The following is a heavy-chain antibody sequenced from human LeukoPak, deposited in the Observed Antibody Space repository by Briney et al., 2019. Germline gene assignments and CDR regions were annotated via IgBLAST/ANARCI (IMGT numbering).Heavy chain of an antibody. D-gene: IGHD1-26*01. CDR3: ARDQPRRGPGNHDY. CDR1: GYTFTTYG. V-gene: IGHV1-18*01. Sequence: ASVMVSCKASGYTFTTYGINWVRQAPGQGLEWMGWISGYDGKTNYAQKLRDRVTMLRDTATSTVYMELRSLTTDDTAAYYCARDQPRRGPGNHDYWGQGTLVTVSS. CDR2: ISGYDGKT. J-gene: IGHJ4*02.